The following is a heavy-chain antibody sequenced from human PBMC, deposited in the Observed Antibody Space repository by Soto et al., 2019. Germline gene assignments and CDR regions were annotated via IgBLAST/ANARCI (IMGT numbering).Heavy chain of an antibody. CDR3: ARVGAYFGEFDYFDY. J-gene: IGHJ4*02. Sequence: EVHLMESGGGLVKPGGSLRLSCSASGFNFNSYTMNWVRQAPGKGLEWVSSISRFSDRTYYADSLKGRFAIFRANAENSVYLQVNSLRAEDTAVYYCARVGAYFGEFDYFDYWGQGTPVTVSS. V-gene: IGHV3-21*06. D-gene: IGHD3-10*01. CDR2: ISRFSDRT. CDR1: GFNFNSYT.